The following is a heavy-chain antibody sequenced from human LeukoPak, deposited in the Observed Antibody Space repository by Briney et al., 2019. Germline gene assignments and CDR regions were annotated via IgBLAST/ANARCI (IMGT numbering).Heavy chain of an antibody. V-gene: IGHV3-66*01. Sequence: PGGSLRLSCAASGFTVRSNYMTWVRQAPGKGVEGGSVIYSGGSTYYSDSVKGRFTISRDNSKNTLYLQMNSLRAEDTAVYYCARSYYDSSGYYYWGQGTLVTVSS. D-gene: IGHD3-22*01. J-gene: IGHJ4*02. CDR2: IYSGGST. CDR3: ARSYYDSSGYYY. CDR1: GFTVRSNY.